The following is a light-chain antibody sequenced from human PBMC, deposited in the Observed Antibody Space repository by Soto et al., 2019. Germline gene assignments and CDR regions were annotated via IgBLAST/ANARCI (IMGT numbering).Light chain of an antibody. CDR2: DVS. Sequence: QSALTQPASVSGSPGQSITISCTGTSSDVGGYNYVSWYQQHPGKAPKLMIYDVSNRPSGGSNRFSGSKSGNTASLTISGLQAEDEADYYCGSYTSSSTIYVFGTGTKLTVL. V-gene: IGLV2-14*01. CDR1: SSDVGGYNY. CDR3: GSYTSSSTIYV. J-gene: IGLJ1*01.